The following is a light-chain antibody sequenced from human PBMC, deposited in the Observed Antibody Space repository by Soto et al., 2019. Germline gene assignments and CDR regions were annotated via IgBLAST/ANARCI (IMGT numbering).Light chain of an antibody. CDR2: GVS. J-gene: IGLJ1*01. V-gene: IGLV2-14*01. Sequence: QSALTQPASVSGSPGQSITISCSGTRSDIGSYNYVAWYQQFPGKTPKILIYGVSNRPSGVSSRFSGSKSGNTASLTISGLQAEDEADYYCLSYTGSRTSYVFGSGTKLTVL. CDR3: LSYTGSRTSYV. CDR1: RSDIGSYNY.